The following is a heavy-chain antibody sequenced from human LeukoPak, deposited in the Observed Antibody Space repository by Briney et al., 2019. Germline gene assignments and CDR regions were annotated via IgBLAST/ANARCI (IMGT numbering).Heavy chain of an antibody. D-gene: IGHD5-12*01. Sequence: SSETLSLTCTVSGGSISSYYWSWIRQPPGKGLEWIGYIYYSGSTNYNPSLKSRVTISVDTSKNQSSLKLSSVTAADTAVYYCARSYSGYDLHAFDIWGQGTMVTVSS. CDR3: ARSYSGYDLHAFDI. V-gene: IGHV4-59*01. CDR1: GGSISSYY. J-gene: IGHJ3*02. CDR2: IYYSGST.